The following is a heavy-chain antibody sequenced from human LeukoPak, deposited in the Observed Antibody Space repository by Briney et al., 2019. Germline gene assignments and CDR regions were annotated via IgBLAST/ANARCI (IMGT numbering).Heavy chain of an antibody. D-gene: IGHD3-3*01. J-gene: IGHJ4*02. CDR1: GFTVSSNY. Sequence: GGSLRLSCAASGFTVSSNYMSWVRQAPGKGLEWVSIIYSGGSTFYADSVKGRFTISRDNAKNSLYLQMNSLRAEDTAVYYCARDFRFLEDYWGQGTLVTVSS. CDR3: ARDFRFLEDY. V-gene: IGHV3-53*01. CDR2: IYSGGST.